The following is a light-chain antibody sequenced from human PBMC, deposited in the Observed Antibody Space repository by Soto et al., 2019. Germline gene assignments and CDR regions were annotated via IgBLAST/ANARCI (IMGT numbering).Light chain of an antibody. CDR3: AAWDDSLNGYV. CDR2: YDD. J-gene: IGLJ1*01. Sequence: QSVLTQPASVSGSPGQSITISCTGTSSNIGNNGVNWYQQLPGKAPKLLIYYDDLLSSGVSDRFSGSKSGTSASLAISGLQSEDEADYYCAAWDDSLNGYVFGIGTKVTVL. V-gene: IGLV1-36*01. CDR1: SSNIGNNG.